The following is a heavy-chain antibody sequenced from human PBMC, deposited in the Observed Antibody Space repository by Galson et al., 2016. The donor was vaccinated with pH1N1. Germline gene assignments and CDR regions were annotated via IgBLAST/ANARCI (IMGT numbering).Heavy chain of an antibody. CDR2: LIPIFRTT. CDR1: GGTFGSYG. CDR3: AREDYYDTDLSDWYFDL. V-gene: IGHV1-69*13. Sequence: SVKVSCKASGGTFGSYGINWVRQAPGQGLEWMGGLIPIFRTTNYTPNFQGRVTITADESTTPAYMELSRLSTEDTAVYYCAREDYYDTDLSDWYFDLWGRGTLLTVSS. D-gene: IGHD3-22*01. J-gene: IGHJ2*01.